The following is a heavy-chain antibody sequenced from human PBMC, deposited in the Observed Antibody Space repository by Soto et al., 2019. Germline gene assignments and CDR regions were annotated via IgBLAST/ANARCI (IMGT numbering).Heavy chain of an antibody. J-gene: IGHJ4*02. CDR3: ARVGGVAARTVDY. D-gene: IGHD2-15*01. CDR2: HYYSGNT. Sequence: SETLARTFPVSGGSIRPFYWRWVRQPPGKGLEWIGYHYYSGNTNYNPSLKSRVTILVDASKNQVSLRLTSVTAADTAVYYCARVGGVAARTVDYEVQGTVVTVSS. V-gene: IGHV4-59*01. CDR1: GGSIRPFY.